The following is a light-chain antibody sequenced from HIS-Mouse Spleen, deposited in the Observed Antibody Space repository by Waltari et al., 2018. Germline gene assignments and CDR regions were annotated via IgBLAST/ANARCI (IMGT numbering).Light chain of an antibody. J-gene: IGLJ2*01. CDR1: SSNIGSNY. Sequence: QSVLTQPPSASGTPGQRVTISCSGSSSNIGSNYVYWYQQLPGTAPKLLIYRNNQRPSGVPDRFSGSKSGTSASLTITGAQAEDEADYYCNSRDSSGNHVVFGGGTKLTVL. CDR2: RNN. CDR3: NSRDSSGNHVV. V-gene: IGLV1-47*01.